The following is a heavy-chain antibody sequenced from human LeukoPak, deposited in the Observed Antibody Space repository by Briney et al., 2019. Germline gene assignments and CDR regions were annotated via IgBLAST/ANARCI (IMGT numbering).Heavy chain of an antibody. CDR2: ISAYNGKT. D-gene: IGHD2-2*01. CDR3: ARGGGPYQLLLGDWFDP. V-gene: IGHV1-18*01. CDR1: GYTFTSYG. J-gene: IGHJ5*02. Sequence: GASVKVSCKASGYTFTSYGISWVRQAPGQGLEWMGWISAYNGKTNYAQKFQGRVTMTTDASTSTAYMELRSLRSDDTAVYYCARGGGPYQLLLGDWFDPWGQGTLVTVSS.